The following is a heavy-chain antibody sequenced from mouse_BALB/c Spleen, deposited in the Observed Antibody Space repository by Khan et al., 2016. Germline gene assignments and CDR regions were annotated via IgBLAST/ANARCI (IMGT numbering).Heavy chain of an antibody. J-gene: IGHJ2*01. CDR2: INTHSGVP. V-gene: IGHV9-4*02. Sequence: QIQLVQSGPELKKPGETVRISCKASGYTFTTAGMQWVQKMPGKGLQWIGWINTHSGVPKYAEDFKGRFAFSLETSASTAYLQIRNLKNEDTATYYCARTVGNDGYFDYWGQGTTLTVSA. CDR3: ARTVGNDGYFDY. D-gene: IGHD2-2*01. CDR1: GYTFTTAG.